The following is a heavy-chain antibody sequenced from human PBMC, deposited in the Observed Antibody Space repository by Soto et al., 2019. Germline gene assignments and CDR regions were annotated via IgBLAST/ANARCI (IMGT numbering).Heavy chain of an antibody. CDR1: EFTFSNYA. V-gene: IGHV3-23*01. D-gene: IGHD2-2*01. J-gene: IGHJ4*02. CDR3: AKDSTPIVVVPAATFDY. CDR2: ISGSGTGT. Sequence: GGSLRLSCAASEFTFSNYAMSWVRQSSGKGLEWVSGISGSGTGTYYAASVKGRFTISRDNSKNMLYLQMNSLRAEDTAVYYCAKDSTPIVVVPAATFDYWGQGTLVTVSS.